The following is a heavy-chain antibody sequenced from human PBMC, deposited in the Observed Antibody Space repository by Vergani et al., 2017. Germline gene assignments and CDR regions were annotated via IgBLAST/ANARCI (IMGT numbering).Heavy chain of an antibody. CDR3: ARGSSSSWYLRYYYYGMDV. D-gene: IGHD6-13*01. CDR2: IYYSGST. V-gene: IGHV4-30-4*01. J-gene: IGHJ6*02. Sequence: QVQLQESGPGLVKPSQTLSLTCTVSGGSISSGDYYWSWIRQPPGKGLEWIGYIYYSGSTYYNPSLKSRVTISVDTSKNQFSLKLSSVTAADTAVYYCARGSSSSWYLRYYYYGMDVWGQGTTVTVSS. CDR1: GGSISSGDYY.